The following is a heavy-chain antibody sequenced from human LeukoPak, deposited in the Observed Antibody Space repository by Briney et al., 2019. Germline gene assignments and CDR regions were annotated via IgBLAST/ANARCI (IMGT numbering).Heavy chain of an antibody. J-gene: IGHJ5*02. CDR1: GGSIGSYY. CDR3: ATAGSQYCSSTSCYAWFDP. D-gene: IGHD2-2*01. V-gene: IGHV4-4*07. Sequence: SETLSLTCTVSGGSIGSYYWSWIRQPAGKGLEYIGRIHTSGSTNYNPSLKSRLTMSVDTSKNQFSLKLSSVTAADTAVYFCATAGSQYCSSTSCYAWFDPWGQGTLVTVSS. CDR2: IHTSGST.